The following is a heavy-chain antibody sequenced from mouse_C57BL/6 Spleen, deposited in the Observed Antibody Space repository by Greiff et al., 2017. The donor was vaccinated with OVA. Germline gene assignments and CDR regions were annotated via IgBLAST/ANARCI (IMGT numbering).Heavy chain of an antibody. CDR3: ASFFPFDY. CDR2: ISSGSSTI. Sequence: EVNLVESGGGLVKPGGSLKLSCAASGFTFSDYGMHWVRQAPEKGLEWVAYISSGSSTIYYEDTVKGRFTISSDNAQNTLFLQMTRLRSEDTALYYCASFFPFDYWGQGTTLTVSS. J-gene: IGHJ2*01. V-gene: IGHV5-17*01. CDR1: GFTFSDYG.